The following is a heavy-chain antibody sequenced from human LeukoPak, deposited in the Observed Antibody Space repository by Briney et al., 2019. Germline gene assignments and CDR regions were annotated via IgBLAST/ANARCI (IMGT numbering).Heavy chain of an antibody. D-gene: IGHD3-10*01. CDR2: ISHHVNVK. J-gene: IGHJ4*02. V-gene: IGHV3-30-3*01. CDR3: EREGYYDSGSSPTFYFDH. Sequence: GGSLRLSCAASGFDFQNHVIHWVRQVPGKGLEWVAVISHHVNVKFYADSVKGRLTISRDNSAKTVYLHMNSLRTEDAAVYYCEREGYYDSGSSPTFYFDHWGQGTVVTVSS. CDR1: GFDFQNHV.